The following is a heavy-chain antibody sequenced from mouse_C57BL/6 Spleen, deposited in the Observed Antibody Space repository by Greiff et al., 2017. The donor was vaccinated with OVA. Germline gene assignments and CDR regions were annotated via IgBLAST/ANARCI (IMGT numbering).Heavy chain of an antibody. V-gene: IGHV14-3*01. Sequence: VQLKQSVAELVRPGASVKLSCTASGFNIKNTYMHWVKQRPEQGLEWIGRIDPAHGNTKYAPKFQGKATITADTSSNTAYLQLSSLTSEYTAIYYCARAEDYDVHWYFDVWGTGTTVTVSS. CDR1: GFNIKNTY. CDR2: IDPAHGNT. J-gene: IGHJ1*03. CDR3: ARAEDYDVHWYFDV. D-gene: IGHD2-4*01.